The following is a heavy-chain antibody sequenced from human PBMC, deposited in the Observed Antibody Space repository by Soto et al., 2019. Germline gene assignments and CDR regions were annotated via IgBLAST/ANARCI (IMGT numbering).Heavy chain of an antibody. CDR3: ARGFAPFDS. V-gene: IGHV4-39*01. D-gene: IGHD3-10*01. CDR1: GDSISSSSYY. Sequence: QLQLQESGPGLVKPSETLSLTCTVSGDSISSSSYYWGWIRQPPGKGLECIVSIYHSESTYYNPSLKSRVTISVDTSKNQFSLQLSSVTAADTSVYYCARGFAPFDSWGQGILVTVSS. CDR2: IYHSEST. J-gene: IGHJ4*02.